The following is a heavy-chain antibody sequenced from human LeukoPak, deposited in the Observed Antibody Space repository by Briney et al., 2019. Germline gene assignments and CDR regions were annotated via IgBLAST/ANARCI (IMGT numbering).Heavy chain of an antibody. J-gene: IGHJ6*02. V-gene: IGHV1-69*13. CDR1: GGTFSSYA. Sequence: ASVKVSCTASGGTFSSYAISWVRQAPGQGLEWMGGIIPIFGTANYTQKFQGRVTITADESTSTAYMELSSLRSEDTAVYYCALASGSYSYYYYGMDVWGQGTTVTVSS. CDR3: ALASGSYSYYYYGMDV. CDR2: IIPIFGTA. D-gene: IGHD1-26*01.